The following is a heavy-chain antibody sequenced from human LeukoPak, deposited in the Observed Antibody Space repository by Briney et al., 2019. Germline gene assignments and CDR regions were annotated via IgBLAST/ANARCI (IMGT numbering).Heavy chain of an antibody. Sequence: ASVKLSCKASGYTFTSYAMNWVRQAPGQGLEWMVWMNPKSGNTRYAQTFQGRVTITRDTSIRTAYMELSSLTSDDTAVYYCAKVYGFCSGSSCSRQPLPLGYWGQGTLVTVSS. J-gene: IGHJ4*02. CDR3: AKVYGFCSGSSCSRQPLPLGY. CDR2: MNPKSGNT. CDR1: GYTFTSYA. V-gene: IGHV1-8*03. D-gene: IGHD2-2*03.